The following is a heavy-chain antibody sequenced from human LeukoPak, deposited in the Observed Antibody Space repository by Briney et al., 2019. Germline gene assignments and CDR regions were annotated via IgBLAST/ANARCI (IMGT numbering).Heavy chain of an antibody. Sequence: GGSLRLSCAASGFTFSSYWMSWVRQPPGKGLEWEANIKQDGSEEHYVASVKGRFTISRDNPQSSLSLRMTDLRAEDTAVYYCARWAVTGIYLDSWGQGALVTVSS. CDR3: ARWAVTGIYLDS. CDR1: GFTFSSYW. V-gene: IGHV3-7*01. CDR2: IKQDGSEE. J-gene: IGHJ4*02. D-gene: IGHD6-19*01.